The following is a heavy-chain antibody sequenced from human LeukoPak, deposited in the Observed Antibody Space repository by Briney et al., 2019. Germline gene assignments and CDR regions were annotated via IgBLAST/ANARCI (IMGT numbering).Heavy chain of an antibody. D-gene: IGHD2-2*01. Sequence: PSETLSLTCTVSGGSISSYYWSWIRQPPGKGLEWIGYIYYSGSTNYNPSLKSRVTISVDTSKNQFSLKLSSVTAADTAVYYCAAGCSSTSCYAYFGMDVRGQGTTVTVSS. CDR2: IYYSGST. CDR1: GGSISSYY. CDR3: AAGCSSTSCYAYFGMDV. V-gene: IGHV4-59*01. J-gene: IGHJ6*02.